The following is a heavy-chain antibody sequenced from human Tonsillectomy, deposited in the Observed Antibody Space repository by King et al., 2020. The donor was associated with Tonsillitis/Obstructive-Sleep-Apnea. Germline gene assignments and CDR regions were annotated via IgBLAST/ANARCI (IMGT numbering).Heavy chain of an antibody. CDR1: GYTFSSYG. D-gene: IGHD2-2*01. Sequence: VQLVESGVDVKKPGASVRVSCKASGYTFSSYGIYWVRQAPGQGLEWMGWISPYNGNTNYAQKFQGRVTMTTDTSTSTAYMELRSLRSDDTAVYYCARGFCSSTRCYGGGRDWVDPWGQGTLVTVSS. CDR2: ISPYNGNT. V-gene: IGHV1-18*01. CDR3: ARGFCSSTRCYGGGRDWVDP. J-gene: IGHJ5*02.